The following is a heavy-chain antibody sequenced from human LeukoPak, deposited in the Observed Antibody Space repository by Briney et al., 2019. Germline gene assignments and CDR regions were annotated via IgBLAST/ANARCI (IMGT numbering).Heavy chain of an antibody. CDR1: GFTFSDYW. CDR3: ARDGTAAGLYFDL. CDR2: IKKNGGEK. J-gene: IGHJ4*01. V-gene: IGHV3-7*01. Sequence: GXXXRLSCAVSGFTFSDYWMNWVRQAPGKGLEGVASIKKNGGEKYYVDCGKGRFTIARDKNKNSMYLKINRLRAEDTAVYYCARDGTAAGLYFDLWGQGTLVTVSS. D-gene: IGHD6-13*01.